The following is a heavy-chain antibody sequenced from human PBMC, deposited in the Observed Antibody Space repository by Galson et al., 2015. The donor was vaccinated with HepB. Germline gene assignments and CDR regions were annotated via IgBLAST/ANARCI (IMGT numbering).Heavy chain of an antibody. CDR2: ISYDGSNK. D-gene: IGHD5-24*01. Sequence: SLRLSCAASGFTFSSYGMHWVRQAPGKGLEWVAVISYDGSNKYYADSVKGRFTISRDNAKNSLYLQMNSLRAEDTAVYYCARVERWLQTHRGMDVWGQGTTVTVSS. CDR3: ARVERWLQTHRGMDV. V-gene: IGHV3-30*03. J-gene: IGHJ6*02. CDR1: GFTFSSYG.